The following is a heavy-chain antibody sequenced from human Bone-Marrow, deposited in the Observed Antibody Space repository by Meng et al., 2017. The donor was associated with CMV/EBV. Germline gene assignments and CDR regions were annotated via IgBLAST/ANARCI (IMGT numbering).Heavy chain of an antibody. CDR2: ISYDGSNK. Sequence: GEYLKISCAASGFTFSSYAMHWVRQAPGKGLEWVAVISYDGSNKYYADSVKGRFTISRDNSKNTLYLQMNSLRAEDAALYYCARSGGDDGAGNYGMDVWGQGTTVTVSS. D-gene: IGHD3-10*01. J-gene: IGHJ6*02. CDR1: GFTFSSYA. CDR3: ARSGGDDGAGNYGMDV. V-gene: IGHV3-30-3*01.